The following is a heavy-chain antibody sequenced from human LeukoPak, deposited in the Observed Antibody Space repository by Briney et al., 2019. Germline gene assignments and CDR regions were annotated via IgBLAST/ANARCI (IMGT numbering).Heavy chain of an antibody. CDR2: ISYDGSNK. CDR1: GFTFSSYA. D-gene: IGHD3-9*01. V-gene: IGHV3-30*04. J-gene: IGHJ4*02. CDR3: ASLILTGYYSSDY. Sequence: GGSLRLSCAASGFTFSSYAMHWVRQAPGKGLEWVAFISYDGSNKFYADSVKGRFTISRDNSKNTLYLQMNSLRAEDTAVYYCASLILTGYYSSDYWGQGTLVTVSS.